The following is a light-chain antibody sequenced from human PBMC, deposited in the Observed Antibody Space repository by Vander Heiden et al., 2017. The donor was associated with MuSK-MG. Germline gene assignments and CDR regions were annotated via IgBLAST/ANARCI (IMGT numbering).Light chain of an antibody. CDR1: QSVRSN. J-gene: IGKJ2*01. CDR3: QQHNNWPPYT. CDR2: GAS. Sequence: DIVMTQSPATLSVSPGERATLPCRASQSVRSNLAGYQQKPGQAPRLLIYGASTRATGIPARFSGSGDGTEFTLTISSRQAEDFAVYYCQQHNNWPPYTFGQGTKVEIK. V-gene: IGKV3-15*01.